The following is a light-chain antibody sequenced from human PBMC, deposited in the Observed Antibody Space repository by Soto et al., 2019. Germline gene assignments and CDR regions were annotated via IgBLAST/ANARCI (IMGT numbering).Light chain of an antibody. CDR1: QGISNY. J-gene: IGKJ1*01. CDR3: QKYNSAPWT. Sequence: DIQMTQSPSSLSASVGYRFTITCRASQGISNYLSWYQQKPGKVPKLLIYAASTLQSGVPSRFSGSGSGTDFTLTISSLQAEDVATYHCQKYNSAPWTFGQGTRVDIK. V-gene: IGKV1-27*01. CDR2: AAS.